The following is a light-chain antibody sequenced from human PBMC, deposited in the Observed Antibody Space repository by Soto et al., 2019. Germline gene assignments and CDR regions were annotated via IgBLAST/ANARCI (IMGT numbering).Light chain of an antibody. CDR1: SSNIGKHY. CDR3: GAWDSSLSVGGV. CDR2: DDN. J-gene: IGLJ3*02. Sequence: QSVLSQPPSVSATPGQTVTITCSGSSSNIGKHYVSWFQQVPGSAPKLLIYDDNKRPSGTPRRFSGSKSATSATLVITGLQTGDEADYYCGAWDSSLSVGGVFGGGTKVTVL. V-gene: IGLV1-51*01.